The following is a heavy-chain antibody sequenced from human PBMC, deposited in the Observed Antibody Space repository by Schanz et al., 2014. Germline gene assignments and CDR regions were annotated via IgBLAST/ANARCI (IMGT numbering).Heavy chain of an antibody. J-gene: IGHJ6*02. CDR2: INGYNGHT. CDR1: GGTFNSYT. CDR3: ARGPSQGYSYGHNIGAYYYGMDV. V-gene: IGHV1-18*01. D-gene: IGHD5-18*01. Sequence: QVQLVQSGAEVKKPGSSMKVSCKASGGTFNSYTINWVRQAPGQGLEWMGWINGYNGHTLYAQKFQGRVTMTTDTSTSTSYMELTSLRFDDTAVYYCARGPSQGYSYGHNIGAYYYGMDVWGQGTTVTVSS.